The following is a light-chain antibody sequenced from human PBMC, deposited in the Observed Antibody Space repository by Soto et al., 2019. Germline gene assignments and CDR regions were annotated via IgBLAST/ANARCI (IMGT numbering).Light chain of an antibody. Sequence: DIQLTQSPSFLSASVGDRVTITCRASRGISSYLAWYQQKPGKAPKLLIYAASTLQTGVPSRFSGSGSGTEVALTISSLQPEDFATYYCQQLNSYLITFGQGTRLEIK. V-gene: IGKV1-9*01. CDR2: AAS. CDR1: RGISSY. CDR3: QQLNSYLIT. J-gene: IGKJ5*01.